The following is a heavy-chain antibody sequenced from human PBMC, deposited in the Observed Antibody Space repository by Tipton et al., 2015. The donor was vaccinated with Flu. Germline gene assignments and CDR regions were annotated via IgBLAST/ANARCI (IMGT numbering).Heavy chain of an antibody. Sequence: TLSLTCTVSGASISSGSFYWTWLRQPAGKGLEWIGRLYTAGGTTYNSSLKSRVTMSVDTSKNQFSLKLNSVAAADTAVYYCARGGYNLVYWGQGTLVTVSS. D-gene: IGHD5-24*01. CDR1: GASISSGSFY. V-gene: IGHV4-61*02. J-gene: IGHJ4*02. CDR2: LYTAGGT. CDR3: ARGGYNLVY.